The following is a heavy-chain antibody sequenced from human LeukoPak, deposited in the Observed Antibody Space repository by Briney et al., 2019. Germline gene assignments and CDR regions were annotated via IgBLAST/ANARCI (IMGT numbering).Heavy chain of an antibody. J-gene: IGHJ5*02. CDR1: GGSISSGDYY. D-gene: IGHD2-15*01. Sequence: SETLSLTCTVSGGSISSGDYYWSWIRQPPGTGLEWIGYIYYSGSTYYNPSLKSRVTISVDTSKNQFSLKLSSVTAADTAVYYCASHEGGYCSGGSCRHNWFDPSGQGTLVTVSS. CDR2: IYYSGST. V-gene: IGHV4-30-4*01. CDR3: ASHEGGYCSGGSCRHNWFDP.